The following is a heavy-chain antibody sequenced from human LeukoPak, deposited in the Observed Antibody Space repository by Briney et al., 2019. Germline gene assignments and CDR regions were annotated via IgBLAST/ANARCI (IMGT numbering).Heavy chain of an antibody. CDR3: ARGTYSGYDDY. D-gene: IGHD5-12*01. J-gene: IGHJ4*02. CDR1: GGTFSSYA. CDR2: IIPIFGTA. V-gene: IGHV1-69*06. Sequence: GASVKVSCKASGGTFSSYAISWVRQAPGQGLEWMGGIIPIFGTANYAQKFQGRVTITADKSTSTAYMELSSLRSEDTAVYYCARGTYSGYDDYWGQGTLVTVSS.